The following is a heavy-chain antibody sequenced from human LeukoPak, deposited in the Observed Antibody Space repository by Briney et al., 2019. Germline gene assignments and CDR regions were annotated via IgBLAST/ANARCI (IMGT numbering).Heavy chain of an antibody. J-gene: IGHJ4*02. Sequence: SETLSLTCTASGGSVSSGSYYWSWIRQPPGKGLEWIGYIYYSGSTNYNPSLKSRVTISVDTSKNQFSLKLSSVTAADTAVYYCARGARGGNSDYWGQGTLVTVSS. CDR1: GGSVSSGSYY. D-gene: IGHD2-15*01. V-gene: IGHV4-61*01. CDR3: ARGARGGNSDY. CDR2: IYYSGST.